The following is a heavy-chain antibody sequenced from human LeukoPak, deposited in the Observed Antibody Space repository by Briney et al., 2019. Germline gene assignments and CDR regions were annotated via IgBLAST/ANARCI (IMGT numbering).Heavy chain of an antibody. CDR1: GFTFDDYA. CDR2: ISGDGGST. J-gene: IGHJ6*02. D-gene: IGHD3-3*01. V-gene: IGHV3-43*02. Sequence: GGSLRLSCAASGFTFDDYAMHWVRQAPGKGLEWVSLISGDGGSTYYADSVKGRFTISRDNSKNSLYLQMNSLRTEDTALYYCAKDLNYDFWSGYYDRRGYYGMDVWGQGTTVTVSS. CDR3: AKDLNYDFWSGYYDRRGYYGMDV.